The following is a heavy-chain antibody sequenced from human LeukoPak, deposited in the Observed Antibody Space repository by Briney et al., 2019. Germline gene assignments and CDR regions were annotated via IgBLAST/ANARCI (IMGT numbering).Heavy chain of an antibody. J-gene: IGHJ4*02. CDR1: GFTFSDYY. V-gene: IGHV3-11*01. CDR3: ARDHQYYDILTGYPSGY. Sequence: GGSLRLSCAASGFTFSDYYMSWIRQAPGKGLEWVSYISSSGSTIYYADSVKGRFTISRNNAKNSLYLQMNSLRAEDTAVYYCARDHQYYDILTGYPSGYWGQGTLVTVSS. CDR2: ISSSGSTI. D-gene: IGHD3-9*01.